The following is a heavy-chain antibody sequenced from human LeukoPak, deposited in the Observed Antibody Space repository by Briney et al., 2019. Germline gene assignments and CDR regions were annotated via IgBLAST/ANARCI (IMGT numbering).Heavy chain of an antibody. Sequence: GGSLRLSCAASGFTFSTYSMNWVREAPGKGLDWVSSITGSSSYMYYADSVKGRFTISRDNANNSLYPQMNSLRAEDTAVYYCARDEGLLAVAGFWVSAFDIWGQGTMVTVSS. J-gene: IGHJ3*02. CDR1: GFTFSTYS. CDR2: ITGSSSYM. V-gene: IGHV3-21*01. D-gene: IGHD6-19*01. CDR3: ARDEGLLAVAGFWVSAFDI.